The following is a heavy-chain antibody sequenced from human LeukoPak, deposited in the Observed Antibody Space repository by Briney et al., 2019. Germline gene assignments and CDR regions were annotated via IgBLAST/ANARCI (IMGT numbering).Heavy chain of an antibody. CDR3: ARDQGRYCSGGSCSLFDY. CDR2: ISSSSSTI. J-gene: IGHJ4*02. Sequence: GGSLRLSCAASGFTFSSYSMNWVRQAPGKGLEWVSYISSSSSTIYYADSVKGRFTISRDNAKNSLYLQMNSLRAEDTAVYYCARDQGRYCSGGSCSLFDYWGQGTLVTVSS. CDR1: GFTFSSYS. V-gene: IGHV3-48*01. D-gene: IGHD2-15*01.